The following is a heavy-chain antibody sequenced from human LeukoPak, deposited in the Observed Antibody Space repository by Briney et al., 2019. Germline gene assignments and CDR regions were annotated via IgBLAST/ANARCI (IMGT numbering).Heavy chain of an antibody. V-gene: IGHV4-30-4*01. J-gene: IGHJ5*02. D-gene: IGHD1-1*01. CDR3: ARERTVATNNWFDP. CDR2: IYYSGST. Sequence: SETLSLTCTVSGGSISSGDYYWSWIRQPPGKGLEWIGYIYYSGSTYYNPSLKSRVTISVDTSKNQCSLKLSSVTAADTAVYYCARERTVATNNWFDPWGQGTLVTVSS. CDR1: GGSISSGDYY.